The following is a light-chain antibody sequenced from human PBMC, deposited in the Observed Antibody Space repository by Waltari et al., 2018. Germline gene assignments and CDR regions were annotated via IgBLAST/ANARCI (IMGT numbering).Light chain of an antibody. J-gene: IGLJ3*02. CDR3: CSFTSRSTWV. CDR2: DVS. V-gene: IGLV2-14*01. Sequence: QSALTQPASVSGPPGQSITISCPGTISDVGGYTYVSWYQQHPGKVPKLLIFDVSNRPSGVSNRFSGSKSGNTASLTISGLQAEDESDYYCCSFTSRSTWVFGGGTKLTVL. CDR1: ISDVGGYTY.